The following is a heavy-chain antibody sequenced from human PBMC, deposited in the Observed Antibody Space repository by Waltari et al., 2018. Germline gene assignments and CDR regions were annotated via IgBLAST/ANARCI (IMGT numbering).Heavy chain of an antibody. CDR1: GYVFNRYS. V-gene: IGHV1-18*01. D-gene: IGHD3-10*01. Sequence: QIQLVQSGPEVKKTGASVKLSCKASGYVFNRYSINWVGRAPEHGLEWMGWISGYDGHTNYTHQLQGRLTMTTDTPTATAYMELRNLISDDTAIYYCARGVNEYHSLPQYADYWGQGTLVTVSS. CDR2: ISGYDGHT. CDR3: ARGVNEYHSLPQYADY. J-gene: IGHJ4*02.